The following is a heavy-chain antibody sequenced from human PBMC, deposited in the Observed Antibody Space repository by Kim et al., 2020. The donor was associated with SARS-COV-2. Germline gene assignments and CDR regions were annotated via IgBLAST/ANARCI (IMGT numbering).Heavy chain of an antibody. J-gene: IGHJ4*02. D-gene: IGHD3-22*01. CDR1: GFTFSSYG. Sequence: GGSLRLSCAASGFTFSSYGMHWVRQAPDKGLEWVAVISYDGSNKYYADSVKGRFTISRDNSKNTLYLQMNSLRAEDTAVYYCAKERGNYYDSSGYQFDYWGQGTLVTVSS. CDR2: ISYDGSNK. V-gene: IGHV3-30*18. CDR3: AKERGNYYDSSGYQFDY.